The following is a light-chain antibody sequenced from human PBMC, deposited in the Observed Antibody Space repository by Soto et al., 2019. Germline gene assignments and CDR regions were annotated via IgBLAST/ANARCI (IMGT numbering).Light chain of an antibody. CDR1: SSDVGTYKY. V-gene: IGLV2-14*01. CDR3: SSYTSRSTPV. Sequence: QSVLTQPASVSGSPGQSITISCTGTSSDVGTYKYDSWYQQHPGKAPKLMIYEVSNRPSGVSNRFSGSKSGNTASLTISGLQAEDEADYYCSSYTSRSTPVFGGGTKLTVL. J-gene: IGLJ2*01. CDR2: EVS.